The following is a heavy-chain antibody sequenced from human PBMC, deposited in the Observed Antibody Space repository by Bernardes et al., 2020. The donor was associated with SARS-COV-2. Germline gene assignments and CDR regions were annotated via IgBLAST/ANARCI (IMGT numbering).Heavy chain of an antibody. V-gene: IGHV3-21*01. J-gene: IGHJ4*02. CDR3: ARERGVGAHTHTVDY. CDR1: GFTFSSYS. Sequence: GGSLRLSCAASGFTFSSYSMNWVRQAPGKGLEWVSSISSSSSYIYYADSVKGRFTISRDNAKNSLYLQMNSLRAEDTAVYYCARERGVGAHTHTVDYWGQGTLVSVSS. D-gene: IGHD1-26*01. CDR2: ISSSSSYI.